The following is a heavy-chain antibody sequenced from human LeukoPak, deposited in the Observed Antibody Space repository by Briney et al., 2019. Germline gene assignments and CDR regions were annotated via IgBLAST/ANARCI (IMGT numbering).Heavy chain of an antibody. CDR1: GYTFTGYY. Sequence: ASVKVSCKASGYTFTGYYMHWVRQAPGQGLEWMGWINPNSGGTNYAQKLQGRVTMTRDTSISTAYMELSRLRSDDTAVYYCAKSGGDLYYFDYWGQGTLVTVSS. J-gene: IGHJ4*02. V-gene: IGHV1-2*02. D-gene: IGHD2-21*01. CDR3: AKSGGDLYYFDY. CDR2: INPNSGGT.